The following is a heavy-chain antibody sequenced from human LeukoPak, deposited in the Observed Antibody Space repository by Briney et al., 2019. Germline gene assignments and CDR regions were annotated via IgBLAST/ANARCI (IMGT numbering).Heavy chain of an antibody. CDR2: ISSSGGTV. D-gene: IGHD6-19*01. Sequence: GGSLRLSCAASGFTFSSYEMNWVRQAPGKGLEWVSYISSSGGTVYYADSVKGRFTISRDNAKNSLYLQMNSLRAEDTAVYYCAGEVIAVAGRSGYFDYWGQGTLVTVSS. V-gene: IGHV3-48*03. CDR1: GFTFSSYE. J-gene: IGHJ4*02. CDR3: AGEVIAVAGRSGYFDY.